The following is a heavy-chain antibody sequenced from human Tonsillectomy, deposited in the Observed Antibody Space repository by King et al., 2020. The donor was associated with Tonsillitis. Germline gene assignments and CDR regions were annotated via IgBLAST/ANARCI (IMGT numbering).Heavy chain of an antibody. J-gene: IGHJ5*02. Sequence: TLKESGPVLVKPTETLTLTCTVSGFSLSNARIGVSWIRQPPGKALEWLAHIFSNYEKSYSTSLKSRLTISKETSKSQVVLTMTNMDPVDTATYYCASCFITDGWFDPWGQGTLVTVSS. CDR1: GFSLSNARIG. CDR3: ASCFITDGWFDP. D-gene: IGHD3-22*01. V-gene: IGHV2-26*01. CDR2: IFSNYEK.